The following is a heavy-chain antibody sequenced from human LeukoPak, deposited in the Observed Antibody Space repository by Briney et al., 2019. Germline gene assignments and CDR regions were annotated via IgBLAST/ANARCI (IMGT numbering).Heavy chain of an antibody. CDR3: ASEYFDL. CDR2: INAGNGNT. J-gene: IGHJ2*01. V-gene: IGHV1-3*01. Sequence: AXGQRLEWMGWINAGNGNTKYSQKFQGRVTITRDTSASTAYMELSSLRSEDTAVYYCASEYFDLWGRGTLVTVSS.